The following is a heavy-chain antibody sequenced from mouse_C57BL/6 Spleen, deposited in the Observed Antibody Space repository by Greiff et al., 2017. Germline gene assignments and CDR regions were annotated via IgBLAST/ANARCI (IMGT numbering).Heavy chain of an antibody. J-gene: IGHJ1*03. D-gene: IGHD1-1*01. Sequence: QVHVKQPGTELVKPGASVKLSCKASGYTFTSYWMHWVKQRPGQGLEWIGNINPSNGGTNYNEKFKSKATLTVDKSSSTAYMQLSSLTSEDSAVYYCAREGITTVVPYWYFDVWGTGTTVTVSS. CDR2: INPSNGGT. V-gene: IGHV1-53*01. CDR3: AREGITTVVPYWYFDV. CDR1: GYTFTSYW.